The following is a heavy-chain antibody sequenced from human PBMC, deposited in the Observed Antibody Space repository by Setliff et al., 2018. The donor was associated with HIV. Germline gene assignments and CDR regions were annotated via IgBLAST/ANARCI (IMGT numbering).Heavy chain of an antibody. CDR1: GGSINNHY. Sequence: SETLSLTCTVSGGSINNHYWYWIRQPPGKGLEWIGYIYISGTTNYNPSLKNRVTTSLDTSKTQVSLRLTSVTAADTAVYHCARRSIVGVTRGFYYYGLDVWGQGTTVTVSS. CDR2: IYISGTT. D-gene: IGHD1-26*01. J-gene: IGHJ6*02. V-gene: IGHV4-4*09. CDR3: ARRSIVGVTRGFYYYGLDV.